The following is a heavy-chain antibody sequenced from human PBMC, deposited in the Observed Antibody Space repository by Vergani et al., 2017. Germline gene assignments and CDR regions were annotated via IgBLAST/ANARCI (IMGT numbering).Heavy chain of an antibody. Sequence: EVQLVQSGAEVKTPGESLKISCKGSGYSFTSYWIGWVRQMPGKGLEWMGIIYPGDSDTRYSPSFQGQVTISADKSISTAYLQWSSLKASDTAIYYCAGRGVSSSLFGEWVGYYYVDVWGKGTTVTVSS. CDR3: AGRGVSSSLFGEWVGYYYVDV. D-gene: IGHD6-6*01. CDR1: GYSFTSYW. CDR2: IYPGDSDT. V-gene: IGHV5-51*01. J-gene: IGHJ6*03.